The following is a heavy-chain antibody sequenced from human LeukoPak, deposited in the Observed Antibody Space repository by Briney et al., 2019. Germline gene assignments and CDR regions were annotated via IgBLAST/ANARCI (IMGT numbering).Heavy chain of an antibody. J-gene: IGHJ4*02. D-gene: IGHD3-22*01. Sequence: SETLSLTCTVSGGSISSSSYYWGWIRQPPGKGLEWIGSIYYSGSTYYNPSLKSRVTISVDTSKNQFSLKLGSVTAADTAVYYCARSRGDSYYYEGRFDYWGQGTLVTVSS. CDR3: ARSRGDSYYYEGRFDY. CDR2: IYYSGST. V-gene: IGHV4-39*01. CDR1: GGSISSSSYY.